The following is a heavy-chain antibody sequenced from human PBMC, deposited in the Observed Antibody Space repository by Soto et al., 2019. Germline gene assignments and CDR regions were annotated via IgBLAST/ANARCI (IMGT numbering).Heavy chain of an antibody. CDR3: ARDRSSSWYDV. Sequence: SDTLSLTCRVSGGSIRGSTDYWSWIRQPPGRGLEWIGYVYYNGRSNSNPALKNRVTISVDTSNNQFSPRLRSVTTADTAIYYCARDRSSSWYDVWGQGTPVTVSS. J-gene: IGHJ4*02. V-gene: IGHV4-61*01. CDR1: GGSIRGSTDY. D-gene: IGHD2-2*01. CDR2: VYYNGRS.